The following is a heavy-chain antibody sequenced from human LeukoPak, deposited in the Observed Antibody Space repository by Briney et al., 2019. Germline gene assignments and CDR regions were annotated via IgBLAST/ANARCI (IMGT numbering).Heavy chain of an antibody. CDR3: AREKSDDDYGMDV. CDR1: GFTFSTYA. V-gene: IGHV3-30-3*01. Sequence: AGGSLRLSCAASGFTFSTYAIHWVRQAPGKGLEWVAIISYDGNNKFYADSVKGRFTISRDNSKNTLYLQMNSLRLEDTAVYYCAREKSDDDYGMDVWGQGTTVTVSS. CDR2: ISYDGNNK. J-gene: IGHJ6*02. D-gene: IGHD3-16*01.